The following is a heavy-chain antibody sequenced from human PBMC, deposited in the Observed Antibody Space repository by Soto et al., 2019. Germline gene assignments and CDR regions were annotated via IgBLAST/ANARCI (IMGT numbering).Heavy chain of an antibody. D-gene: IGHD3-3*02. V-gene: IGHV3-30*18. CDR3: AKVLGLDY. CDR1: GFTFISYG. Sequence: GESLKISCAASGFTFISYGMHWVRQAPGKGLEWVAVISYDGSNKYYADSVKGRFTISRDNSKNTLYLQMNSLRAEDTAVYYCAKVLGLDYWGQGTLVTVSS. J-gene: IGHJ4*02. CDR2: ISYDGSNK.